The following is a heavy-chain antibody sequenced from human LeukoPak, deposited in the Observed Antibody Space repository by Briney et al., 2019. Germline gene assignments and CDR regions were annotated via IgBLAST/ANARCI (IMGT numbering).Heavy chain of an antibody. CDR2: IYYDGSNT. V-gene: IGHV3-30*18. J-gene: IGHJ3*02. Sequence: GGSLRLSCAASGFTFSSYSMHWVRQPPGKGLEWVALIYYDGSNTYYADSVKGRFTISRDNSKNTLYLQMNSLRAEDTAVYYCAKLKAYDGFDIWGQGTMVTVSS. CDR3: AKLKAYDGFDI. CDR1: GFTFSSYS.